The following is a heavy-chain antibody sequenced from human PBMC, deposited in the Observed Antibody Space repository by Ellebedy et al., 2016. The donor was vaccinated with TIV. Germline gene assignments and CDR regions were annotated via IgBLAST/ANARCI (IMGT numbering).Heavy chain of an antibody. CDR2: TYYRSKWYN. Sequence: MPSETLSLTCAISGDSVSSNSAAWNWIRQSPSRGLEWLGRTYYRSKWYNDYAVSVNSRITINPDTSKNQFSLQLNSVTPEDTAVYYCARAQAPTYYYDSSGYWYFDYWGQGTLVTVSS. J-gene: IGHJ4*02. CDR3: ARAQAPTYYYDSSGYWYFDY. CDR1: GDSVSSNSAA. D-gene: IGHD3-22*01. V-gene: IGHV6-1*01.